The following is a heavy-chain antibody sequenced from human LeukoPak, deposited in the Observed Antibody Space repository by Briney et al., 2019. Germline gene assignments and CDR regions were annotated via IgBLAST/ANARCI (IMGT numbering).Heavy chain of an antibody. Sequence: YSPSFQGQVTISADKSISTAYLQWSSLKASDTAMYYCATENIAAAGTDYWGQGTLVTVSS. D-gene: IGHD6-13*01. V-gene: IGHV5-51*01. J-gene: IGHJ4*02. CDR3: ATENIAAAGTDY.